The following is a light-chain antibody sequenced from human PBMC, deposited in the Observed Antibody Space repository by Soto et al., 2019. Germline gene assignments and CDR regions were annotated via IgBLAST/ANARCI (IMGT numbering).Light chain of an antibody. V-gene: IGKV1-5*03. Sequence: DVAMTQSPSTLPTSIGDRVTINRRASQNVSNWLAWYQQKPGKAPKLLIYKASRLESGVPSRFSASGSGTDFTLTINSRQSDDFATYFCQQYSKESTFGQGTKVEI. CDR1: QNVSNW. CDR2: KAS. J-gene: IGKJ2*01. CDR3: QQYSKEST.